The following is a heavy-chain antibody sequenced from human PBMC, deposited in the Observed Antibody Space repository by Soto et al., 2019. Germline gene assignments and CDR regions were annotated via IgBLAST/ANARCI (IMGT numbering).Heavy chain of an antibody. CDR1: GFSFSDSA. V-gene: IGHV3-73*02. J-gene: IGHJ4*02. CDR3: TRPPSGSYGDDFDY. CDR2: IRDKANHYAT. Sequence: EVHLEESGGGLVEPGGSLKLSCKVSGFSFSDSAMHWVRQASGKGLESVGHIRDKANHYATAYAASVKGRFVISRDDSQNTAYLQMSSLKADDTAVYYCTRPPSGSYGDDFDYWGQGTLVTVSS. D-gene: IGHD1-26*01.